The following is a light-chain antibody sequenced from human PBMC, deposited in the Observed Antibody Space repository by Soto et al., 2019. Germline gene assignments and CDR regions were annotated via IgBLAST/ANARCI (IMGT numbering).Light chain of an antibody. CDR3: IAYTGSSTSYV. Sequence: QSALTQPASVSGSPGQSITISCIGTSSDIGSYNHVAWYQQFPGKSPKLTIYEVSSRPSGVSSRFSGSESGNTASLTISGLQAEDEADYYCIAYTGSSTSYVFGSGTKVTVL. J-gene: IGLJ1*01. CDR1: SSDIGSYNH. V-gene: IGLV2-14*01. CDR2: EVS.